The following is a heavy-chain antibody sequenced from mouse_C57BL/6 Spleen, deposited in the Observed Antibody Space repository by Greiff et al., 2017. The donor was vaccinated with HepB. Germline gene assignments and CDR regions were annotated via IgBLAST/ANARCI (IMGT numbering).Heavy chain of an antibody. V-gene: IGHV1-26*01. CDR3: ARGGYYYGSSGGYAMDY. J-gene: IGHJ4*01. D-gene: IGHD1-1*01. Sequence: VQLKQSGPELVKPGASVKISCKASGYTFTDYYMNWVKQSHGKSLEWIGDINPNNGGTSYNQKFKGKATLTVDKSSSTAYMELRSLTSEDSAVYYCARGGYYYGSSGGYAMDYWGQGTSVTVSS. CDR1: GYTFTDYY. CDR2: INPNNGGT.